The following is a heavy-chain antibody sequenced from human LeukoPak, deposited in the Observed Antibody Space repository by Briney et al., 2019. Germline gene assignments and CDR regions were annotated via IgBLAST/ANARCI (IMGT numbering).Heavy chain of an antibody. Sequence: GGSLRLSCAASGFSFSSYSMNWVRQAPGKGLEWVSAISGSGGSTYYADSVKGRFTISRDNSKNTLYLQMNSLRAEDTAVYYCAREAHYDFWSGYYLNYFDYWGQGTLVTVSS. CDR2: ISGSGGST. CDR1: GFSFSSYS. J-gene: IGHJ4*02. D-gene: IGHD3-3*01. CDR3: AREAHYDFWSGYYLNYFDY. V-gene: IGHV3-23*01.